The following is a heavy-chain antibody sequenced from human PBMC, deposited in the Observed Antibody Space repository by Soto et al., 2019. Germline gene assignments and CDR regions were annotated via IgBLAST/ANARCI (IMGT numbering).Heavy chain of an antibody. CDR1: GFTFSSYA. CDR3: AKVRSGWYTYDNWFDP. D-gene: IGHD6-19*01. Sequence: GGSLRLSCAASGFTFSSYAMSWVRQAPGKGLEWVSAISGSGGSTYYADSVKGRFTISRDNSKNTLYLQMNSLRAEDTAVYYCAKVRSGWYTYDNWFDPWGQGTLVTVSS. CDR2: ISGSGGST. J-gene: IGHJ5*02. V-gene: IGHV3-23*01.